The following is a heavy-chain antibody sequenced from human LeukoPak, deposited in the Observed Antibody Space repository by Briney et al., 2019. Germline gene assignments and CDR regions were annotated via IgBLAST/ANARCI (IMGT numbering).Heavy chain of an antibody. Sequence: GRSLRLSCAASGFTFSSYDMHWVRQAPGKGLEWVAVISYDGSNKYYADSVKGRFTISRDNSKNTLYLQMISLRAEDTAVYYCAREGSGSYSIDYWGQGTLVTVSS. CDR1: GFTFSSYD. D-gene: IGHD3-10*01. CDR3: AREGSGSYSIDY. CDR2: ISYDGSNK. V-gene: IGHV3-30-3*01. J-gene: IGHJ4*02.